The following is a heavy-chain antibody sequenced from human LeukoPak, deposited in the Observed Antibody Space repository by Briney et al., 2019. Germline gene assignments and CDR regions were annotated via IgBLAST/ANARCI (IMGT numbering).Heavy chain of an antibody. CDR3: AREGYDSSGYSEGVDI. Sequence: ASVKVSCKASGYTFTSYGISWVRQAPGQGLEWMGWISVYNGNTNYAQKLQGRVTMTTDTSTSTAYMELRSLRSEDTAVYYCAREGYDSSGYSEGVDIWGQGTMVTVSS. J-gene: IGHJ3*02. D-gene: IGHD3-22*01. CDR1: GYTFTSYG. CDR2: ISVYNGNT. V-gene: IGHV1-18*01.